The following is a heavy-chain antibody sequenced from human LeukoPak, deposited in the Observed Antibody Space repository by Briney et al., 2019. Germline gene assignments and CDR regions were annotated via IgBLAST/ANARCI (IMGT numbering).Heavy chain of an antibody. V-gene: IGHV4-59*01. CDR3: AREGVHSRGWYRWFVP. J-gene: IGHJ5*02. Sequence: SETLSLTCTVSGGSISSYYWSWIRQPPGKGLEWIGYIYYSGSTNYNPSLKSRVTISVDTSKNQFSLKLSSVTAADTAVYYCAREGVHSRGWYRWFVPWGQGTLVTVSS. D-gene: IGHD6-19*01. CDR1: GGSISSYY. CDR2: IYYSGST.